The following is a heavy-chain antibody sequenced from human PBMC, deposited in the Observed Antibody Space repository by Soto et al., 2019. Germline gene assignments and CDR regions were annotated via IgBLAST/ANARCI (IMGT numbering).Heavy chain of an antibody. CDR1: GFTFSSYV. Sequence: GGSLRLSCAASGFTFSSYVMSWVRQAPGKGLEWVSAISGSGGSTYYADSVKGRFTISRDNSKNTLYLQMNSLRAEDTAVYYCAKDVRRIVVVESDYWGQGTLVTVSS. CDR2: ISGSGGST. CDR3: AKDVRRIVVVESDY. J-gene: IGHJ4*02. V-gene: IGHV3-23*01. D-gene: IGHD2-15*01.